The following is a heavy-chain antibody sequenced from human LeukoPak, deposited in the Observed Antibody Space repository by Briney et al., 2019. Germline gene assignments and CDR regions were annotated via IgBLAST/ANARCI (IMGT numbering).Heavy chain of an antibody. CDR1: GFIFSIYA. D-gene: IGHD1-1*01. J-gene: IGHJ4*02. CDR2: VTNSGGST. CDR3: VQETGHNWGYLDY. V-gene: IGHV3-23*01. Sequence: GGSLRLSCAASGFIFSIYAMSWVRQAPGKGLEWVSSVTNSGGSTYYAESVKGRFAISRDNSKNTLYLQMNTLRADDTAVYYCVQETGHNWGYLDYWGQGTLVTVSS.